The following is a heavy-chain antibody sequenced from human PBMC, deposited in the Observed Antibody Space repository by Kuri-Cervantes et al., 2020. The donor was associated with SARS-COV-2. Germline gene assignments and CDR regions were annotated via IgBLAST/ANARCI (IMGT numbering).Heavy chain of an antibody. CDR2: IKQDGSQK. CDR1: GFTFSSYW. CDR3: AREGYSSSSDLDY. V-gene: IGHV3-7*01. Sequence: ETLSLTCAASGFTFSSYWMSWVRQAPGKGLEWVANIKQDGSQKSYVDSVKGRFTISRDNAKNSLYLQMNSLRAEDTAVYYCAREGYSSSSDLDYWGQGTLVTVSS. J-gene: IGHJ4*02. D-gene: IGHD6-6*01.